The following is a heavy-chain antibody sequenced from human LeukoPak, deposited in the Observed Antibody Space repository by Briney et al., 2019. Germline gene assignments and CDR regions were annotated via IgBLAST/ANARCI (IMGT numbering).Heavy chain of an antibody. V-gene: IGHV4-31*03. J-gene: IGHJ2*01. CDR1: GGSISSAVYY. CDR2: IFYTGRT. CDR3: ARHQRIESMRYFDL. D-gene: IGHD5-24*01. Sequence: PSQTLSLTCTVSGGSISSAVYYWTWIRQHPGKGLEWIGYIFYTGRTYYNPSLKSRLTISVDTSRTQFSLRLSSVTAADTAVYYCARHQRIESMRYFDLWGRGTLVTVSS.